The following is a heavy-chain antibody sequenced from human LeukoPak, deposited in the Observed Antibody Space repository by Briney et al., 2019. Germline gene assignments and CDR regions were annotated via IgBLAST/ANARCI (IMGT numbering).Heavy chain of an antibody. CDR2: IYYSGTT. D-gene: IGHD3-16*01. J-gene: IGHJ4*02. CDR1: GGSISNYY. CDR3: ARGGVAEYVY. V-gene: IGHV4-59*01. Sequence: SEALSLTCTVSGGSISNYYRTWIRQPPGKGLEWIGYIYYSGTTNYNPSLKSRVTISVDTSKNQFSLRLSSLTAADTAVYYCARGGVAEYVYWGQGTLVTVSS.